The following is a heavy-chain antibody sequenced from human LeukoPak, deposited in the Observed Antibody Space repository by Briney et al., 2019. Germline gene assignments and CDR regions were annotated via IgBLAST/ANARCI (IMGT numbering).Heavy chain of an antibody. CDR1: LDSTTSNF. V-gene: IGHV4-59*12. CDR2: IHRSGSP. D-gene: IGHD1-14*01. J-gene: IGHJ4*02. Sequence: PSETLSLTCTVSLDSTTSNFWSWVRQPPWEDLEWIGDIHRSGSPNYNPSLQSRVTISIDRSRNQIVLELSSVTAADTAVYYCAREILGGFNPGAYWGQGILVTVSS. CDR3: AREILGGFNPGAY.